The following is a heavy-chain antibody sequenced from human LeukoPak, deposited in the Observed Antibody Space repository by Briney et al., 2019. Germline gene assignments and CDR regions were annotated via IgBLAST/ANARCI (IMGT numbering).Heavy chain of an antibody. CDR2: IKSKSDGGTT. V-gene: IGHV3-15*01. CDR1: GFTLSNAW. CDR3: TRVLRPYPGSGYRNWFDP. J-gene: IGHJ5*02. D-gene: IGHD3-22*01. Sequence: PGGSLRLSCAASGFTLSNAWMAWVRQVPGKGLEWLGRIKSKSDGGTTDYAAPVRGRFFISRDDSKDTLYVQMNSLKTEDIDIYYCTRVLRPYPGSGYRNWFDPWGQGTLVTVPS.